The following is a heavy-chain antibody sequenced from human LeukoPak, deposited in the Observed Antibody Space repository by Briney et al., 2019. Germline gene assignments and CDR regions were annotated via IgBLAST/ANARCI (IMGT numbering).Heavy chain of an antibody. CDR2: IRYDGSGE. J-gene: IGHJ4*02. CDR1: GYTFSSHG. V-gene: IGHV3-30*02. D-gene: IGHD6-19*01. CDR3: AKTPSGSGWFHY. Sequence: PGGSLRLSCAASGYTFSSHGMHWLRQAPAKRLEGVAFIRYDGSGESYVDSVKGRFTISRDNSKNTLYLQMSSLRAEDTAVYYCAKTPSGSGWFHYWGQGTLVTVSS.